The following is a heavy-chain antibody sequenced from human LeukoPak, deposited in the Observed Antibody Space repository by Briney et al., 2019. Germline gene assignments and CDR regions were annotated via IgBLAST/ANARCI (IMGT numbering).Heavy chain of an antibody. V-gene: IGHV4-39*07. CDR2: IYYSGST. Sequence: SETLSLTCTVSGGSISSSSYYWGWIRQPPGKGLEWIGSIYYSGSTYYNPSLKSRVTISVDTSKNQFSLKLSSVTAADTAVYYCARSFRPSHPLDYWGQGTLVIVSS. CDR1: GGSISSSSYY. J-gene: IGHJ4*02. CDR3: ARSFRPSHPLDY.